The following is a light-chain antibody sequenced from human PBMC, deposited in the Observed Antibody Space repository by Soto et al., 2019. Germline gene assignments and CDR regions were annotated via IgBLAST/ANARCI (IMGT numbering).Light chain of an antibody. CDR1: QSVSSN. J-gene: IGKJ2*01. CDR2: GAS. V-gene: IGKV3-15*01. CDR3: QQYNNWPPYT. Sequence: EIVMTQSPATLSVSPGERATLSCRASQSVSSNLAWYQQKPGQAPSPLIYGASPRATGIPARFSGSGSGTEFTLTISSLQSEDFAVYYCQQYNNWPPYTFGQGTKLEIK.